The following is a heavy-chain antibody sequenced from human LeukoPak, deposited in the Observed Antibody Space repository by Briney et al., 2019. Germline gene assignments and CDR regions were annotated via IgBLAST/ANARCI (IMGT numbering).Heavy chain of an antibody. V-gene: IGHV4-4*07. D-gene: IGHD7-27*01. Sequence: SETLSLTRTVSGGSISSYYWSWIRQPAGKGLEWIGRIYSSGSTNYNSSLKSRVSMSVDTSKNQFSLRLSSVTAADTAVYFCARDPGEWGQGTLVTVSS. J-gene: IGHJ4*02. CDR2: IYSSGST. CDR1: GGSISSYY. CDR3: ARDPGE.